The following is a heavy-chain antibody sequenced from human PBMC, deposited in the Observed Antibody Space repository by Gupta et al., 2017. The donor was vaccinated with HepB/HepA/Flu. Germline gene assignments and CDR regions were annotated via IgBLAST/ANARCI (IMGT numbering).Heavy chain of an antibody. J-gene: IGHJ4*02. D-gene: IGHD4-4*01. V-gene: IGHV4-34*01. CDR3: ARATTTVTTSPFDY. CDR1: GGSFSGYY. CDR2: INHSGRT. Sequence: QVQLPQWVAGLLKPSETLSLPVAVYGGSFSGYYWSWIRQPPGKGLEWIGEINHSGRTNYNPSLKSRVTISVDTSKNQFSLKLSSVTAAETAVYYCARATTTVTTSPFDYWGQGTLVTVSS.